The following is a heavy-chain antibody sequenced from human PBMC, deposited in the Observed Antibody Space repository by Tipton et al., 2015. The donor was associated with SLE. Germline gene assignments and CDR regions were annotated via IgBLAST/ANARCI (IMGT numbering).Heavy chain of an antibody. D-gene: IGHD6-25*01. Sequence: TLSLTCTVSGGSLSPHYWSWIRQSPGKGLEWIGYVYFGGSTTYTPSLKSRVTILVDTSRNQFSLNLRRVTAADTAVYFCARTSYEGAAATWRQGTLVTVSS. J-gene: IGHJ1*01. CDR2: VYFGGST. V-gene: IGHV4-59*11. CDR3: ARTSYEGAAAT. CDR1: GGSLSPHY.